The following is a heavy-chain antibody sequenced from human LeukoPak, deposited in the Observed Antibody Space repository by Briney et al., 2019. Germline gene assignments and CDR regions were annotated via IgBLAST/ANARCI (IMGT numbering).Heavy chain of an antibody. V-gene: IGHV4-59*01. D-gene: IGHD3-22*01. CDR1: GGSISSYY. J-gene: IGHJ4*02. CDR3: AREVSYYYDGSGYYVRYFDY. Sequence: PSETLSLTCTVSGGSISSYYWSWIRQPPGKGLEWIGYIYYSGSTNYNPSLKSRVTISVDTSKNQFSLKLSSVTAADTAVYYCAREVSYYYDGSGYYVRYFDYWGQGTLVTVSS. CDR2: IYYSGST.